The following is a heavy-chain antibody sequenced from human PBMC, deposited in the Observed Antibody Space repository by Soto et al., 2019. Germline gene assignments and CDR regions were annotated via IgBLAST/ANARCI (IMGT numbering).Heavy chain of an antibody. CDR3: ARGAVLRYFDWLGGACFDP. CDR2: IGYDGSNK. J-gene: IGHJ5*02. CDR1: GFTFSSYG. D-gene: IGHD3-9*01. Sequence: QVQLVESGGGVVQPGRSLRLSCAASGFTFSSYGMHWVRQAPGKGLEWVAVIGYDGSNKYYADSVKGRFTISRDNSKNTLYLQRNSRRAGDTAVWYCARGAVLRYFDWLGGACFDPLGQGTLVTVSS. V-gene: IGHV3-33*01.